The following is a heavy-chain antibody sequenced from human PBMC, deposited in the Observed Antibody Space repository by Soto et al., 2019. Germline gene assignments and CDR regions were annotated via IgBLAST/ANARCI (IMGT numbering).Heavy chain of an antibody. CDR1: GFTFSSYT. CDR2: ISYDGSNK. J-gene: IGHJ4*02. V-gene: IGHV3-30-3*01. Sequence: QVQLVESGGGVVQPGRSLRLSCESSGFTFSSYTMHCVRQAPGKGLEWVAVISYDGSNKYYADSVKGRFTISRDNSKNKLDLQMNSLRAEDMAVYYCASDRQYSSSWLDYWGPGTLVTGSS. CDR3: ASDRQYSSSWLDY. D-gene: IGHD6-13*01.